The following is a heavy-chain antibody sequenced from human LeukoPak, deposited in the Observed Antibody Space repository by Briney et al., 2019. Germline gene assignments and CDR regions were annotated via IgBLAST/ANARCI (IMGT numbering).Heavy chain of an antibody. J-gene: IGHJ5*02. CDR2: IYYSGST. CDR1: GGSISSYY. V-gene: IGHV4-59*01. Sequence: SETLSLTCTVSGGSISSYYWSWIRQPPGKGLEGIGYIYYSGSTNYSPSLKSRVTISVDTSKNQFSLKLSSVTAADTAVYYCAREIAAAGGFDPWGQGTLVTVSS. CDR3: AREIAAAGGFDP. D-gene: IGHD6-13*01.